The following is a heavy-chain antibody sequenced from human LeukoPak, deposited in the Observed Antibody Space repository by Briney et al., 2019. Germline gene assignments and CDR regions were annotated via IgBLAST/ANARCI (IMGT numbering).Heavy chain of an antibody. CDR3: ARPAVAQPPGWFDP. Sequence: PSETLSLTCAVYGGSFSGYYWSWIRQPPGKGLEWIGEINHSGSTNYNPSLKSRVTISVDTSKNQFSLKLSSVTAADTAVYYCARPAVAQPPGWFDPWGQGTLVTVSS. V-gene: IGHV4-34*01. J-gene: IGHJ5*02. D-gene: IGHD6-19*01. CDR2: INHSGST. CDR1: GGSFSGYY.